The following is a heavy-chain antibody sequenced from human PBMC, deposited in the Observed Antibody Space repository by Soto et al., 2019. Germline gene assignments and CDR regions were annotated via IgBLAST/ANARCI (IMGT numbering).Heavy chain of an antibody. Sequence: SETLSLTCAVSGGSISSGGYSWSWIRQPPGKGLEWIGYIYHSGSTYYNPSLKSRVTISVDRSKNQFSLKLSSVTAADTAVYYCARDVRSGSYYGGRWFDPWGQGTLVTVSS. D-gene: IGHD1-26*01. J-gene: IGHJ5*02. V-gene: IGHV4-30-2*01. CDR2: IYHSGST. CDR3: ARDVRSGSYYGGRWFDP. CDR1: GGSISSGGYS.